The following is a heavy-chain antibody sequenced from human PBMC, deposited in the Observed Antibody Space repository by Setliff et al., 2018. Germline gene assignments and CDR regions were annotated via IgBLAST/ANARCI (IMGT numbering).Heavy chain of an antibody. D-gene: IGHD6-13*01. CDR3: AREWGSSSWSSPRYYYYGMDV. CDR1: GGSISSSSYY. CDR2: IYYSGST. Sequence: SETLSLTCTVSGGSISSSSYYWGWIRQSPGKGLEWIGSIYYSGSTNYNPSLKSRVTISVDTSKNQFSLKLSSVTAADTAVYYCAREWGSSSWSSPRYYYYGMDVWGQGTTVTVPS. V-gene: IGHV4-39*07. J-gene: IGHJ6*02.